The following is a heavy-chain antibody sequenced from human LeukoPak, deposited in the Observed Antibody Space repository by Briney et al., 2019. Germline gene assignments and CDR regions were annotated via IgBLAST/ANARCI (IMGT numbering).Heavy chain of an antibody. J-gene: IGHJ6*02. D-gene: IGHD6-6*01. CDR2: IYYSGST. Sequence: KPSQTLSLTCTVSGGSISSGDCYWSWIRQPPGKGLEWIGYIYYSGSTYYNPSLKSRVTISVDTSKNQFSLKLSSVTAADTAVYYCARDTLAARPGGDYYYGMDVWGQGTTVTVSS. V-gene: IGHV4-30-4*01. CDR3: ARDTLAARPGGDYYYGMDV. CDR1: GGSISSGDCY.